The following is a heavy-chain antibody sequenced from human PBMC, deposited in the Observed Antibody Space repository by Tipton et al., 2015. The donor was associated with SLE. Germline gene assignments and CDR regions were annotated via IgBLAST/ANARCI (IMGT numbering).Heavy chain of an antibody. CDR1: GFTFSSYE. D-gene: IGHD6-13*01. V-gene: IGHV3-48*03. J-gene: IGHJ4*02. CDR2: ISSSGSTI. Sequence: SLRLSCAASGFTFSSYEMNWVRQAPGKGLEWVSYISSSGSTIYYADSVKGRFTISRDNAKNTLYLQMNSLRAEDTAVYYCARAPAGIAAAGLDYWGQGTLVTVSS. CDR3: ARAPAGIAAAGLDY.